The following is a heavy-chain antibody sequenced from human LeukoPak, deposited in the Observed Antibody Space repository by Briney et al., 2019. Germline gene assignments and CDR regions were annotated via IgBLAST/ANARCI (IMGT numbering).Heavy chain of an antibody. CDR2: ISWNSGSI. D-gene: IGHD6-19*01. V-gene: IGHV3-9*03. J-gene: IGHJ4*02. CDR3: AKDYSSGRQPPFFDY. CDR1: GFTFDDYA. Sequence: GGSLRLSCAASGFTFDDYAMHWVRQAPGKGLEWVSGISWNSGSIGHADSVKGRFTISRDNAKNSLYLQMNSLRAEDMALYYCAKDYSSGRQPPFFDYWGQGTLVTVSS.